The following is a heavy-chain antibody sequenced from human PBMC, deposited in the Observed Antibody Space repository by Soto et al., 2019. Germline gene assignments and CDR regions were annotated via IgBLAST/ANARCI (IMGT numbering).Heavy chain of an antibody. J-gene: IGHJ6*02. Sequence: EVQLVESGGGLVQPGGSLRLSCEASGFTFRNSDMHWVRQGTGKGLEWVSGISAAGDPDYADSVEGRFTSSRENAQNSFFLQMNSLRVGDTAVYYCARTDRDFYGRDVWGQGTTVIVS. CDR3: ARTDRDFYGRDV. CDR2: ISAAGDP. V-gene: IGHV3-13*05. CDR1: GFTFRNSD.